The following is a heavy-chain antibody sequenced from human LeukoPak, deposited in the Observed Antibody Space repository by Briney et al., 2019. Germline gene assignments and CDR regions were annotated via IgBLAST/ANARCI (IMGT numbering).Heavy chain of an antibody. CDR3: ARQQLYYYGSGRFTPRFDP. V-gene: IGHV4-34*01. J-gene: IGHJ5*02. CDR2: INHSGST. Sequence: SETLSLTCAVYGGSFSGYYWSWLRQPPGKGLEWIGEINHSGSTNYNPSLKSRVTISVDTSKNQFSLKLSSVTAADTAVYYCARQQLYYYGSGRFTPRFDPWGQGTLVTVSS. CDR1: GGSFSGYY. D-gene: IGHD3-10*01.